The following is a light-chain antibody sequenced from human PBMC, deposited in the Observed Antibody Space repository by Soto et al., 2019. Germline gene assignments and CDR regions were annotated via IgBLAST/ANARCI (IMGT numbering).Light chain of an antibody. CDR3: QQYGSSPWT. CDR1: QSVSSSY. V-gene: IGKV3-20*01. CDR2: GAS. J-gene: IGKJ1*01. Sequence: EVVLTLSPCTLSLSPGERATLSCRASQSVSSSYLAWYQQKPGQAPRLLIYGASSRATGIPDRFSGSGSGTDFTLTISRLEPEDFAVYYCQQYGSSPWTFGQGTKVDNK.